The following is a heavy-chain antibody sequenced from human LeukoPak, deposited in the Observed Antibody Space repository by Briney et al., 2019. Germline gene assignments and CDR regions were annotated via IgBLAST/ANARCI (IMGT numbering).Heavy chain of an antibody. V-gene: IGHV4-39*01. CDR1: GGSISSSSYY. Sequence: PSETLSLTCTVSGGSISSSSYYWGWIRQPPGKGLEWIGSIYYSGSTYYNPPLKSRVTISVDTSKNQFSLKLSSVTAADTAVYYCARQNKRDTIFGVVTNNWFDPWGQGTLVTVSS. CDR3: ARQNKRDTIFGVVTNNWFDP. D-gene: IGHD3-3*01. CDR2: IYYSGST. J-gene: IGHJ5*02.